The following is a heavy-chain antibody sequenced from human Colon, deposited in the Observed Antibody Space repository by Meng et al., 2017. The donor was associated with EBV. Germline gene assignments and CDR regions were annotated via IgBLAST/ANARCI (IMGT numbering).Heavy chain of an antibody. CDR1: GDSVSDTNPF. CDR3: VRVRGDFDY. Sequence: HLQLQESGPGLVQPSETRSLTCIVSGDSVSDTNPFWGWVRPAPGKGLEWVGSINSNWNTYSNPSLTSRVTMSLDTSKNQFSLKLSSVTAADTAVYYCVRVRGDFDYWGQGTLVTVSS. CDR2: INSNWNT. V-gene: IGHV4-39*07. J-gene: IGHJ4*02. D-gene: IGHD3-16*01.